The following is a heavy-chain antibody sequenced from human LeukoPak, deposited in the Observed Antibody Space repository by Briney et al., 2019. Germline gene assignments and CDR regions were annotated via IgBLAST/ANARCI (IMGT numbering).Heavy chain of an antibody. J-gene: IGHJ4*02. CDR2: INNDGVST. CDR1: GFTFSSYG. V-gene: IGHV3-74*01. CDR3: ARERVGATDY. D-gene: IGHD1-26*01. Sequence: PGGSLRLSCAASGFTFSSYGMHWVRQVPGKGLEWLSRINNDGVSTSYADSVKGRFTISRDNAKNTLYLQMNSLRAEDTAVYYCARERVGATDYWGQGTLVTVSS.